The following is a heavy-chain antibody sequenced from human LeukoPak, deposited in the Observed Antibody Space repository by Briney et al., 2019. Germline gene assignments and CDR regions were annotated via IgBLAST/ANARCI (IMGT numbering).Heavy chain of an antibody. J-gene: IGHJ4*02. D-gene: IGHD4-23*01. Sequence: PGGSLRLSCEASGFTFSSFNMNWVRQAPGKGLEWVSSITSSGDIYYADSVKGRFTISRDNAKNSLYLQMNSLRVEDTAAYYCATAVASFDYWGQGTLVTVSS. CDR2: ITSSGDI. CDR3: ATAVASFDY. V-gene: IGHV3-21*01. CDR1: GFTFSSFN.